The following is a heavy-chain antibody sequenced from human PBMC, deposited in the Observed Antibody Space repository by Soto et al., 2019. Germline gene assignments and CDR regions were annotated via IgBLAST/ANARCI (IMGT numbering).Heavy chain of an antibody. CDR1: GYTFTSYD. Sequence: QVQLVQSGAEVKKPGASVKVSCKASGYTFTSYDINWVRQATGQGLEWMGWMNPNSGNTGYAQKFQGRVTITSNTSISTAYMELSSLRSEDTAVYYCARFRTVGAKTPDDYWGQGTLVTVSS. V-gene: IGHV1-8*01. CDR3: ARFRTVGAKTPDDY. D-gene: IGHD1-26*01. CDR2: MNPNSGNT. J-gene: IGHJ4*02.